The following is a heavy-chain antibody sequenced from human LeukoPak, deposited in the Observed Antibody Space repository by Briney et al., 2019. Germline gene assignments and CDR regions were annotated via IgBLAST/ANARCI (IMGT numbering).Heavy chain of an antibody. Sequence: PSETLSLTCSVSGDSISTYYWSWIRQPAGKGLEWIGRIDTSGNTNYKPSLKSRVTMSVDTSKNQFSLKLSSVTAADTAVYYCARVSSSWYQDWYFDLWGRGTLVTISS. CDR2: IDTSGNT. CDR3: ARVSSSWYQDWYFDL. D-gene: IGHD6-13*01. V-gene: IGHV4-4*07. CDR1: GDSISTYY. J-gene: IGHJ2*01.